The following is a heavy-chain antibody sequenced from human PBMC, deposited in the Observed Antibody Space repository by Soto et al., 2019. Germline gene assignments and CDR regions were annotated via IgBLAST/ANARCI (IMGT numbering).Heavy chain of an antibody. Sequence: SETLSLTCAVYGGSFSGYYWSWIRQPPGKGLEWIGEINHSGSTNYNPSLKSRVTISVDTSKNQFSLKLSSLTAADTAVYYCARDIALAYWGQGTLVTVSS. J-gene: IGHJ4*02. V-gene: IGHV4-34*01. D-gene: IGHD2-15*01. CDR3: ARDIALAY. CDR2: INHSGST. CDR1: GGSFSGYY.